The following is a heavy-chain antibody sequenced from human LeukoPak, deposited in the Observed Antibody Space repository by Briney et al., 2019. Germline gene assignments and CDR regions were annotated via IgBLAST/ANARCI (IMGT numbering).Heavy chain of an antibody. Sequence: SQTLSLTCAISGDSFSSSSAAWTWVRQSPSTGLEWLGRTSFRSKWYNEYAVSVKSRITINPYTSKNEISLHLNSVTPEDTAVYYCAREESGHDYWGQGTLVIVSS. J-gene: IGHJ4*02. CDR2: TSFRSKWYN. V-gene: IGHV6-1*01. CDR1: GDSFSSSSAA. CDR3: AREESGHDY.